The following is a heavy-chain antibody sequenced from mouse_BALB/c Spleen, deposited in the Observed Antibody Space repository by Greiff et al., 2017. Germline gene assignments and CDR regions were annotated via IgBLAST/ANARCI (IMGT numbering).Heavy chain of an antibody. CDR2: ISSGGSYT. V-gene: IGHV5-9-4*01. CDR3: ARDGPIYYDYAWFAY. Sequence: EVQRVESGGGLVKPGGSLKLSCAASGFTFSSYAMSWVRQSPEKRLEWVAEISSGGSYTYYPDTVPGRFTISRDNAKNTLYLEMSSLRSEDTAMYYCARDGPIYYDYAWFAYWGQGTLVTVSA. D-gene: IGHD2-4*01. CDR1: GFTFSSYA. J-gene: IGHJ3*01.